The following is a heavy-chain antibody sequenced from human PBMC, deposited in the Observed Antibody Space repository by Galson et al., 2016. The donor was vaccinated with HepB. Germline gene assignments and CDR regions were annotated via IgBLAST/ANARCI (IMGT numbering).Heavy chain of an antibody. CDR2: IYYSGNT. J-gene: IGHJ6*02. CDR3: ASHGIYNFFDGMDV. CDR1: GGSISRSGSY. D-gene: IGHD5-12*01. Sequence: SETLSLTCTVSGGSISRSGSYWGWIRQPPGKGLEWIGTIYYSGNTYYSPSLKSRLTISVDTPKNQFSLRLSSVTAADTAVYYCASHGIYNFFDGMDVWGQGTTVTVSS. V-gene: IGHV4-39*01.